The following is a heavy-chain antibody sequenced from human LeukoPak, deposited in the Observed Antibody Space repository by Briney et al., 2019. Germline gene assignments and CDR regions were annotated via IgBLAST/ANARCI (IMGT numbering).Heavy chain of an antibody. CDR1: GFTFSSYA. CDR2: ISSSSSYI. CDR3: ASYSNYGGPFDY. V-gene: IGHV3-21*01. D-gene: IGHD4-11*01. J-gene: IGHJ4*02. Sequence: PGRSLRLSCAASGFTFSSYAMHWVRQAPGQGLEWVSSISSSSSYIYYADSVKGRFTISRDNAKNSLYLQMNSLRAEDTAVYYCASYSNYGGPFDYWGQGTLVTVSS.